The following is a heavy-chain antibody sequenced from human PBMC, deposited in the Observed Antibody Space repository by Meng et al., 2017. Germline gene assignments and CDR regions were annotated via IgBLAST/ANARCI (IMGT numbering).Heavy chain of an antibody. Sequence: HLEQWGSRLLTPSETLSLPCAVYGGSFSGYYWSWIRQPPGKGLEWIGEINHSGSTNYNPSLKSRVTISVDTSKNQFSLKLSSVTAADTAVYYCARGYCSGGSCYSNWFDPWGQGTLVTVSS. J-gene: IGHJ5*02. CDR3: ARGYCSGGSCYSNWFDP. CDR2: INHSGST. V-gene: IGHV4-34*01. D-gene: IGHD2-15*01. CDR1: GGSFSGYY.